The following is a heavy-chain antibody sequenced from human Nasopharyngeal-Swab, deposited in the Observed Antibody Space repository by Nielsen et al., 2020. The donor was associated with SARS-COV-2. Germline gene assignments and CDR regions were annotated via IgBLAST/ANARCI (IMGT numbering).Heavy chain of an antibody. CDR3: ARAPSFGIVATSNWFDP. Sequence: SVKVSCKASGGTFSSYAISWVRQAPGQGREWMGRIIPILGIANYAQKFQGRVTITADKSTSTAYMELSSLRSEDTAVYYCARAPSFGIVATSNWFDPWGQGTLVTVSS. D-gene: IGHD5-12*01. CDR2: IIPILGIA. V-gene: IGHV1-69*04. J-gene: IGHJ5*02. CDR1: GGTFSSYA.